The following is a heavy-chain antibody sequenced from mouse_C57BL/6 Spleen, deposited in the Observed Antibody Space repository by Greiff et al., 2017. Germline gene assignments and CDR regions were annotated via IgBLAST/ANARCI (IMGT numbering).Heavy chain of an antibody. CDR3: ERGGGSSGFDY. V-gene: IGHV5-16*01. CDR1: GFTFSDYY. CDR2: INYDGSST. J-gene: IGHJ2*01. D-gene: IGHD3-2*02. Sequence: EVQLVESEGGLVQPGSSMKLSCTASGFTFSDYYMAWVRQVPEKGLEWVANINYDGSSTYYLDYLKSRFIISRDNAKNILYLQMSSLKSEDTATXYCERGGGSSGFDYWGQGTTLTVSS.